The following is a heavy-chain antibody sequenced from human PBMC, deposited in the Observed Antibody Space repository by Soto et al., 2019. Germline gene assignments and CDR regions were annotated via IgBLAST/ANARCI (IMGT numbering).Heavy chain of an antibody. CDR1: GFTFSSYS. Sequence: GGSLRLSCAASGFTFSSYSMNWVRQAPGKGLEWVSSISSSSSYIYYADSVKGRFTISRDNAKNSLYLQMNSLRAEDTAVYYCARAGRRIAAAGTYYYYGMDVWGQGTTVTVSS. D-gene: IGHD6-13*01. CDR2: ISSSSSYI. J-gene: IGHJ6*02. V-gene: IGHV3-21*01. CDR3: ARAGRRIAAAGTYYYYGMDV.